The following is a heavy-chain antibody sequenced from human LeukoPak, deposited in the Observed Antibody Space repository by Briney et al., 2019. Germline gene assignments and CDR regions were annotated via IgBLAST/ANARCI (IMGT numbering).Heavy chain of an antibody. CDR3: ARDCSGNSCYSY. J-gene: IGHJ4*02. V-gene: IGHV4-4*07. Sequence: KPSQTLSLTCTVSGGSISTYYWSWIRQPAGKGLEWIGRIYSSGSTDYNPSLKSRVTMSVDKSKNQFSLKLSSMTAADTAVYYCARDCSGNSCYSYWGQGTLVTVSS. CDR2: IYSSGST. D-gene: IGHD2-15*01. CDR1: GGSISTYY.